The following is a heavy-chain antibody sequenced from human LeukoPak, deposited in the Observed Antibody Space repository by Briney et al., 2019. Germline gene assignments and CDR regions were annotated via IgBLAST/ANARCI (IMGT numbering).Heavy chain of an antibody. V-gene: IGHV3-23*01. CDR2: ISGSGGST. J-gene: IGHJ4*02. CDR3: AKARVSVYYYDSRGYYYFDY. D-gene: IGHD3-22*01. Sequence: GGSLRLSCAASGFTFSSYAMSWVRQAPGKGLEWVSAISGSGGSTYYADSVKGRFTISRDNSKNTLYLQMNSLRAEDTALYYCAKARVSVYYYDSRGYYYFDYWGQGTLVTVSS. CDR1: GFTFSSYA.